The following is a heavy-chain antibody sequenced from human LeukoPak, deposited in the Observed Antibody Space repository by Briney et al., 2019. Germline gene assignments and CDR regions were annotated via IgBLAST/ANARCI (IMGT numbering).Heavy chain of an antibody. CDR3: ARDPFV. V-gene: IGHV4-61*01. D-gene: IGHD3-3*02. CDR2: IYSSGST. Sequence: SQTLSLTCTVSGDSITTGSYYWSWIRQPPGRGLEWIGHIYSSGSTNYNPSLKSRVTISVDTSKNQFSLKLSSVTAADTAVYYCARDPFVWGQGTLVTVSS. CDR1: GDSITTGSYY. J-gene: IGHJ1*01.